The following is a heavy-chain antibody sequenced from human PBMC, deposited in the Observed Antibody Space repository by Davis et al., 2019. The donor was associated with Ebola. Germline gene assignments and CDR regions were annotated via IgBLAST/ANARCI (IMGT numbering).Heavy chain of an antibody. CDR1: GGSISSGDYY. Sequence: MPSETLSLTCTVSGGSISSGDYYWSWIRQPPGKGLEWIGYIYYSGSTYYSPSLKSRVTISVDTSKSQFSLKLSSVTAADTAVYYCARDCRGGSCYSGGQGTLVTVSS. J-gene: IGHJ4*02. CDR3: ARDCRGGSCYS. CDR2: IYYSGST. D-gene: IGHD2-15*01. V-gene: IGHV4-30-4*01.